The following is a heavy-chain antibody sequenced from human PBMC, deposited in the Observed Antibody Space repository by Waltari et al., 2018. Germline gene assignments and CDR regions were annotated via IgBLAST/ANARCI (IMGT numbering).Heavy chain of an antibody. CDR1: GGTFSSYA. CDR3: ARGRLGELSFRYDYFDY. J-gene: IGHJ4*02. CDR2: SIPIFGTA. V-gene: IGHV1-69*01. Sequence: QVQLVQSGAEVKKPGSSVKVSCKASGGTFSSYAISWVRQAPGQGLEWMGGSIPIFGTANDAQKFQGRVTITADESTSTAYMELSSLRSEDTAVYYCARGRLGELSFRYDYFDYWGQGTLVTVSS. D-gene: IGHD3-16*02.